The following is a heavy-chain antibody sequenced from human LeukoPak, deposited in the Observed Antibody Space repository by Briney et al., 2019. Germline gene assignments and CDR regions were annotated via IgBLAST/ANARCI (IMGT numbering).Heavy chain of an antibody. CDR3: ARLPIFNHARGAVDI. CDR2: IYYSGLT. V-gene: IGHV4-31*03. Sequence: PSETLSLTCSVSGDSISSGSYYWTWIRQHPGKGLEWIGYIYYSGLTFYTPSLKSRVTISLDTSQTQFSLNLMSVTAADTAVYYCARLPIFNHARGAVDIWGQGTVVTVSS. D-gene: IGHD3-3*01. CDR1: GDSISSGSYY. J-gene: IGHJ3*02.